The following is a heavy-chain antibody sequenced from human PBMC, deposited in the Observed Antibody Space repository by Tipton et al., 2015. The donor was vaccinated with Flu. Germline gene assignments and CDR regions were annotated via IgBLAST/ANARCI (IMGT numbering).Heavy chain of an antibody. CDR1: GGSFSGSY. CDR3: ARRDYSNYVSDPKSWFDP. D-gene: IGHD4-11*01. V-gene: IGHV4-34*01. J-gene: IGHJ5*02. Sequence: TLSLTCAVYGGSFSGSYWSWIRQPPGKGLEWIGEINHSGSTNYNPSLKSRVTISVDTSKNQFSLKLFSVTAADTAVYYCARRDYSNYVSDPKSWFDPWGQGILVTVSS. CDR2: INHSGST.